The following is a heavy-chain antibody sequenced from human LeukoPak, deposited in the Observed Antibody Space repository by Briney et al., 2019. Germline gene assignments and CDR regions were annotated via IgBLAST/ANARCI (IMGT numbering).Heavy chain of an antibody. J-gene: IGHJ4*02. CDR3: ARGSPPRRNYDSRGYYSYYFDY. CDR1: GYTFTGYY. Sequence: ASVKVSCKASGYTFTGYYMHWVRQAPGQGLEWMGWINPNSGGTNYAQKFQGRVTMTTDTSTSTVYMELRSLRSDDTAVYYCARGSPPRRNYDSRGYYSYYFDYWGQGTLVTVSS. CDR2: INPNSGGT. D-gene: IGHD3-22*01. V-gene: IGHV1-2*02.